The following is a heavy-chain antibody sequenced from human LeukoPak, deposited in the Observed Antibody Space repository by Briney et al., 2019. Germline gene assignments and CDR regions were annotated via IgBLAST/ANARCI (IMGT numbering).Heavy chain of an antibody. CDR1: GGSISSGSYY. CDR2: IYTSGST. D-gene: IGHD1/OR15-1a*01. J-gene: IGHJ3*02. CDR3: ARPSRRWNSDAFDI. Sequence: SETLSLTCTVSGGSISSGSYYWSWIRQPAGKGLEWIGRIYTSGSTNYNPSLKSRVTISVDTSKNQFSLKLSSVTAADTAVYYCARPSRRWNSDAFDIWGQGTMVTVSS. V-gene: IGHV4-61*02.